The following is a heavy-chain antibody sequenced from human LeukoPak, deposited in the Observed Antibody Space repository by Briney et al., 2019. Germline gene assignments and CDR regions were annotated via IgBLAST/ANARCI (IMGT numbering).Heavy chain of an antibody. J-gene: IGHJ4*02. D-gene: IGHD1-26*01. CDR2: IYYSGST. CDR1: GGSVSSGSYY. CDR3: ATTARTLDY. Sequence: PSETLSLTCTVSGGSVSSGSYYWSWIRQPPGKGLEWIGYIYYSGSTNYNPSLKSRVTISVDTSKNQFSLKLSSVTAADTAVYYCATTARTLDYWGQGTLVTVSS. V-gene: IGHV4-61*01.